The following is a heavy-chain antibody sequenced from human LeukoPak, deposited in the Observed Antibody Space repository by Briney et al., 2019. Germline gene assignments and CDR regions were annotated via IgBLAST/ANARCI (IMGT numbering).Heavy chain of an antibody. Sequence: SETLSLTCTVSGYSISSGYYWGWIRQPPGKGLEWIGSIYHSGSTYYNPSLKSRVTISVDTSKNQFSLKLSSVTAADTAVYYCARDRRIAAAGTRKWYFDLWGRGTLVTVSS. CDR2: IYHSGST. CDR3: ARDRRIAAAGTRKWYFDL. D-gene: IGHD6-13*01. V-gene: IGHV4-38-2*02. J-gene: IGHJ2*01. CDR1: GYSISSGYY.